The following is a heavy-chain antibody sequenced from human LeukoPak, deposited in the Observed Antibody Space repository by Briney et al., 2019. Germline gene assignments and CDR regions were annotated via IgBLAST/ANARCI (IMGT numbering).Heavy chain of an antibody. J-gene: IGHJ5*02. V-gene: IGHV1-3*03. CDR3: ARAWGLELPNWFDP. CDR1: GYTFTSYA. CDR2: INAGNGNT. D-gene: IGHD1-7*01. Sequence: ASVTVSCKASGYTFTSYAMHWVRQAPGQRLEWMGWINAGNGNTKYSQEFQGRVTITRDTSASTAYMELSSLRSEDMAVYYCARAWGLELPNWFDPWGQGTLVTVSS.